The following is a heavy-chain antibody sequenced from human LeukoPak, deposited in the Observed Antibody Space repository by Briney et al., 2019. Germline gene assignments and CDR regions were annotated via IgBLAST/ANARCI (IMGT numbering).Heavy chain of an antibody. CDR2: IIPIFGTA. Sequence: GASVKVSCKASGGTFSSYAISWVREAPGQGLEWMGGIIPIFGTANYAQKFQGRVTITTDESTGTAYMELSSLRSEETAVYYCAREARYCSGGSCYSVYYFDYWGQGTLVSVSS. J-gene: IGHJ4*02. D-gene: IGHD2-15*01. V-gene: IGHV1-69*05. CDR3: AREARYCSGGSCYSVYYFDY. CDR1: GGTFSSYA.